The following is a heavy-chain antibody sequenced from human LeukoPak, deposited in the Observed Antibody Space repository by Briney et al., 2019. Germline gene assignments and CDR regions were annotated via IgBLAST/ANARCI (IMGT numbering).Heavy chain of an antibody. J-gene: IGHJ4*02. D-gene: IGHD4-17*01. CDR3: ATLYGDSRDY. Sequence: PGGSLRLSCAASGFTFSRFWMSWVRQAPGKGLEWVANIKQDGSEKYYADSVKGRFTISRDNSKNTLYLQMNSLRAEDTAVYYCATLYGDSRDYWGQGTLVTVSS. V-gene: IGHV3-7*02. CDR1: GFTFSRFW. CDR2: IKQDGSEK.